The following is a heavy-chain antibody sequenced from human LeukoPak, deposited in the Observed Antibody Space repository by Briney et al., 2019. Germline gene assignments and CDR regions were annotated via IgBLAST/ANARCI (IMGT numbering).Heavy chain of an antibody. CDR2: ISSSSSTI. J-gene: IGHJ4*02. V-gene: IGHV3-48*02. CDR3: ARDPERGGKALMDY. Sequence: GALRLSCAASGFTFSSYSMNWVRQAPGKGLEWVSYISSSSSTIYYADSVKGRFTISRDNAKNSLYLQMNSLRDEDTAVYCCARDPERGGKALMDYWGQGTLVTVSS. D-gene: IGHD1-14*01. CDR1: GFTFSSYS.